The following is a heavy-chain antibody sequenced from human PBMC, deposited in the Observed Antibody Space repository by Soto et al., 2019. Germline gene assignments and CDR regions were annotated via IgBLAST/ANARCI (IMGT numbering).Heavy chain of an antibody. CDR1: GGSISSYY. J-gene: IGHJ4*02. D-gene: IGHD6-19*01. Sequence: SETLSLTCTVSGGSISSYYWSWIRQPPGKGLEWIGYIYYSGSTNYNPSLKSRVTISVDTSKNQFSLKLSSVTAADTAVYYCARRGVAGTFDYWGQGTLVTVSS. V-gene: IGHV4-59*08. CDR3: ARRGVAGTFDY. CDR2: IYYSGST.